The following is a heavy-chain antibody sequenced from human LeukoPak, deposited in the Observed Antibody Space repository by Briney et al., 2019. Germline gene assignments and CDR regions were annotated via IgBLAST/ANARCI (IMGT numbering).Heavy chain of an antibody. Sequence: ASVKVSCKASGYTFTDYYMHWVRQAPGQGLEWMGWINPYSGGTSYAQKFQGRVTMTRDTSISTAYMELSRPRSDDTAIYYCARAYSTWDWFDPWGQGTLVSVSS. J-gene: IGHJ5*02. CDR3: ARAYSTWDWFDP. D-gene: IGHD6-13*01. CDR1: GYTFTDYY. CDR2: INPYSGGT. V-gene: IGHV1-2*02.